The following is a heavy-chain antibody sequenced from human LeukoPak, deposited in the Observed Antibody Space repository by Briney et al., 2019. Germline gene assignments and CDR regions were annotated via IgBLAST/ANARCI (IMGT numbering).Heavy chain of an antibody. J-gene: IGHJ4*02. CDR2: INHSGST. CDR3: ARNIQLWTFDY. Sequence: PSETLSLTCAVYGGSFSGYYWSWIRQPPGKGLEWIGEINHSGSTNYNPSLKSRVTISVDTSKNQFSLKLSSVTAADTVVYYCARNIQLWTFDYWGQGTLVTVSS. V-gene: IGHV4-34*01. CDR1: GGSFSGYY. D-gene: IGHD5-18*01.